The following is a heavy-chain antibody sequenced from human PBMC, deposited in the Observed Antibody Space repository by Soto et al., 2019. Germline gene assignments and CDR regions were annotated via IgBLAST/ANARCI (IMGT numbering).Heavy chain of an antibody. Sequence: GGSLRLSCAASGFTFSSYAMSWVRQAPGKGLEWVSAISGSGGSTYYADSVKGRFTISRDNSKTTLYLQMNSLRAEDTAVYYCAKAPTYDFWSGYSRIENWFDPWGQGTLVTVSS. J-gene: IGHJ5*02. D-gene: IGHD3-3*01. V-gene: IGHV3-23*01. CDR3: AKAPTYDFWSGYSRIENWFDP. CDR1: GFTFSSYA. CDR2: ISGSGGST.